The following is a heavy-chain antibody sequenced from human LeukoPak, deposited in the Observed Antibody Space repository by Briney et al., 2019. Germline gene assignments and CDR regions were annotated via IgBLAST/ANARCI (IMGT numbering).Heavy chain of an antibody. CDR2: IWYDGSNK. Sequence: GRSLRLSCAASGFTFSSYGMHWVRQAPGKGLEWVAVIWYDGSNKYYADSVKGRFTISRDNSKNTLYLQMNSLRVEDTAVYYCAKTDGYTSGWSGIDYWGQGTLVTVSS. D-gene: IGHD6-19*01. CDR1: GFTFSSYG. V-gene: IGHV3-33*06. CDR3: AKTDGYTSGWSGIDY. J-gene: IGHJ4*02.